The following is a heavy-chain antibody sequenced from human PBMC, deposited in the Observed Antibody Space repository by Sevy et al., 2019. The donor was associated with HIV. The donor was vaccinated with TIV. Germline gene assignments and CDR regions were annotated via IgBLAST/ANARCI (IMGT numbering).Heavy chain of an antibody. Sequence: SKTLSLICSVSGDSISSYYWSWIRQPPGKGLEWIGYLFYSGRTAYNPSLKSRVTISADMSKNQFSLKVTSVIAADTARYYCARVSPYFYYGSDVWGQGTTVTVSS. CDR1: GDSISSYY. CDR2: LFYSGRT. V-gene: IGHV4-59*01. J-gene: IGHJ6*02. CDR3: ARVSPYFYYGSDV.